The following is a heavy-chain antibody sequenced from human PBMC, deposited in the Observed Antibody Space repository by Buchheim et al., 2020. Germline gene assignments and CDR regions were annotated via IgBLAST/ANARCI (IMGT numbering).Heavy chain of an antibody. Sequence: QLQLQESGPGLVKPSETLSLTCTVSGGSISSYYWSWIRQPPGKGLEWIGYIYYSGSTNYNPSLKSRVTISVDTSKNQFSLKLSSVTAADTAVYYCARLDSSGWLNYYFDYWGQGTL. CDR2: IYYSGST. J-gene: IGHJ4*02. D-gene: IGHD6-19*01. CDR3: ARLDSSGWLNYYFDY. CDR1: GGSISSYY. V-gene: IGHV4-59*01.